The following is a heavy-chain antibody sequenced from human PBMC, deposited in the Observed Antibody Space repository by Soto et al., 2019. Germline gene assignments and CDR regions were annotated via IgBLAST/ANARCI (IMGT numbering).Heavy chain of an antibody. D-gene: IGHD2-2*01. CDR3: AKNGASREYQLLWYFDY. Sequence: GGSLRLSCAASGFTFSSYAMSWVRQAPGKGLEWVSAISGSGGSTYYADSVKGRFTISRDNSKNTLYLQMNSLRAEDTAVYYCAKNGASREYQLLWYFDYWGQGTLVTVSS. CDR1: GFTFSSYA. V-gene: IGHV3-23*01. CDR2: ISGSGGST. J-gene: IGHJ4*02.